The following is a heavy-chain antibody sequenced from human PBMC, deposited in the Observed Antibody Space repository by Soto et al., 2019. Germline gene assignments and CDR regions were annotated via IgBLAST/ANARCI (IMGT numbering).Heavy chain of an antibody. CDR1: VFTFSSYA. CDR3: AKGPVVHSGYYYYGMDV. J-gene: IGHJ6*02. CDR2: ISGSGGSS. V-gene: IGHV3-23*01. D-gene: IGHD1-1*01. Sequence: HPWWSLRLSCSASVFTFSSYAVRWFRQAPGKGLEWVSAISGSGGSSYYADSVKGRFTISRDNSKNKLNLQLNSLSAEDTAVYCCAKGPVVHSGYYYYGMDVWGQGTTVTVSS.